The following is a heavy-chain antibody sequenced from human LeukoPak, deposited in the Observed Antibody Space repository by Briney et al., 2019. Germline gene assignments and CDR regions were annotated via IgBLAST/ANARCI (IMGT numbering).Heavy chain of an antibody. J-gene: IGHJ3*02. CDR2: IYYSGST. V-gene: IGHV4-59*01. CDR1: GGSISRYY. D-gene: IGHD1-26*01. Sequence: SETLSLTCNVSGGSISRYYWSWIRQPPGKGLEWIGYIYYSGSTNYNPSLKSRVTISVDTSKNQFSLKLSSVTAADTAVYYCARHQWVPAFDIWGQGTMVTVSS. CDR3: ARHQWVPAFDI.